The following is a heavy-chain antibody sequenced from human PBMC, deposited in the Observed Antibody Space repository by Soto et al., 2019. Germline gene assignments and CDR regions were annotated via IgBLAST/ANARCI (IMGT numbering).Heavy chain of an antibody. CDR2: IIPIFGTA. D-gene: IGHD6-19*01. V-gene: IGHV1-69*01. J-gene: IGHJ5*02. CDR3: ARDDSGLYNWFDP. Sequence: QVQLVQSGAEVKKPGSSVKVSGKASGGTFSSYAISWVRRPPGQGLEWMGGIIPIFGTANYAQKFQGRVTITADESTSTAYMELSSLRSEDTAVYYCARDDSGLYNWFDPWGQGTLVTVSS. CDR1: GGTFSSYA.